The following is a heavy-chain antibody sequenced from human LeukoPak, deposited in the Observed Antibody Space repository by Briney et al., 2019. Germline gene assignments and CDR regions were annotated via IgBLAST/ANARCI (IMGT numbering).Heavy chain of an antibody. J-gene: IGHJ6*02. D-gene: IGHD6-19*01. CDR1: GFTFSTYW. V-gene: IGHV3-7*03. CDR3: ARYDCGWTEDYYYGMDV. CDR2: IKQDGSKK. Sequence: GGSLRLSCAASGFTFSTYWMSWVRQGPGKGLEWVANIKQDGSKKYYVDSVKGRFTISRDNAKNSLYLQMNSLRAEDTAVYYCARYDCGWTEDYYYGMDVWGQGTTVTVSS.